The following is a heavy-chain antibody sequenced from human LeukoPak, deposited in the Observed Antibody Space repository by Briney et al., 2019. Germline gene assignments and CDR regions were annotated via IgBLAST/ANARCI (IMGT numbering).Heavy chain of an antibody. CDR1: GGSISSYY. Sequence: SETLSLTCTVSGGSISSYYWSWIRQPAGKGLERIGRIYTSGSTNYNPSLKSRVTMSVDTSKNQFSLKLSSVTAADTAVYYCARNTWNPRYYYYMDVWGKGTTVTVSS. J-gene: IGHJ6*03. V-gene: IGHV4-4*07. D-gene: IGHD1-1*01. CDR3: ARNTWNPRYYYYMDV. CDR2: IYTSGST.